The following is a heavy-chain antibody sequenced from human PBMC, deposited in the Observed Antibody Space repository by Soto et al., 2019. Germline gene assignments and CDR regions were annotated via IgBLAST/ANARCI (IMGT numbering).Heavy chain of an antibody. J-gene: IGHJ4*02. V-gene: IGHV1-18*04. CDR3: ARDLDSGSYYFDY. CDR2: ISAYTGKT. CDR1: GYTFSSYG. D-gene: IGHD1-26*01. Sequence: QVQLVQSGAEVKKPGASLKVSCKASGYTFSSYGISWVRQAPGQGLEWMGWISAYTGKTNYAQKLQGRVTMTTDTSTSTAYMEARRLRSDDTAVYYCARDLDSGSYYFDYWGQGTLVTVSS.